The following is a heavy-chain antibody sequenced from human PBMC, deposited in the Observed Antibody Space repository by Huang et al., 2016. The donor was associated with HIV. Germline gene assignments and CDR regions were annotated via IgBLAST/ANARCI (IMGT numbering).Heavy chain of an antibody. J-gene: IGHJ4*02. CDR2: INTGNGTT. Sequence: QVHLVQSGAEVRRPGASVQISCKTFGYTFTQYPMHWVRQAPGQGLEWVGCINTGNGTTRYSPKLQGRLTISRDTSASGGFMELTGQTYKDTVVYYCATTAFDYWGQGTLVTVSP. CDR3: ATTAFDY. CDR1: GYTFTQYP. V-gene: IGHV1-3*04.